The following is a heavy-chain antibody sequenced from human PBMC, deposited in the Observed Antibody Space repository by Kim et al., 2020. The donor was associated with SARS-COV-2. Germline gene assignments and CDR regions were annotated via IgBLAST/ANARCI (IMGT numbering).Heavy chain of an antibody. V-gene: IGHV4-39*01. D-gene: IGHD6-19*01. Sequence: SETLSLTCTVSGDSISSGRYYWVWIRQPPGKGLEWIGSIYYTGNTYYHPSLKSRVTISGDTSKSQFSLILNSVTAADTAVYYCARLDPYNSDWSFDYWGQGTLVTVSS. CDR2: IYYTGNT. CDR1: GDSISSGRYY. CDR3: ARLDPYNSDWSFDY. J-gene: IGHJ4*02.